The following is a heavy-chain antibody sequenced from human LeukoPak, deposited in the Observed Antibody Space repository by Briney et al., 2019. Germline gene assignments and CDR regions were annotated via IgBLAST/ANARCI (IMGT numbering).Heavy chain of an antibody. CDR1: GGSISSSSYY. CDR3: ARQASGYRSLDY. CDR2: IYYTGKT. V-gene: IGHV4-39*01. Sequence: SETLSLTCTVSGGSISSSSYYWGWIRQPPGKGLEWIGSIYYTGKTYYNPSLKSRITISVDTSKNQFSLKLSSVTAADTAVYYCARQASGYRSLDYWGQGTLVTVSS. D-gene: IGHD5-12*01. J-gene: IGHJ4*02.